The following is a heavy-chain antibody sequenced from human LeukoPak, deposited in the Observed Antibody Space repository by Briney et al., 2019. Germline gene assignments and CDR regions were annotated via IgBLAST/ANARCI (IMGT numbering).Heavy chain of an antibody. J-gene: IGHJ4*02. CDR1: GGSISSSNW. CDR2: IYHSGSP. D-gene: IGHD1-1*01. V-gene: IGHV4-4*02. CDR3: ARVNINNWHSCDY. Sequence: SGTLSLTCAVSGGSISSSNWWGRVRQPPGKGLEWIGEIYHSGSPNYNPSLKSRVTISVDKSRNHFSLNLSSVTAADTAVYYCARVNINNWHSCDYWGRGTLVTVSS.